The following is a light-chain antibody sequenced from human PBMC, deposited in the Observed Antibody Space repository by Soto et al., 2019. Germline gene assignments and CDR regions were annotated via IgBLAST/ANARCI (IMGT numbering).Light chain of an antibody. CDR3: QQLNSYPPT. V-gene: IGKV1-9*01. J-gene: IGKJ5*01. CDR1: QGISSY. Sequence: IQMTQSPSSLSASVGDRVTITCRVSQGISSYLAWYQQKPGKAPKLLIYAASTLQSGVPSRFSGSGSGTDFTLTNSSLQPEVLETYSGQQLNSYPPTSGQGTRLEI. CDR2: AAS.